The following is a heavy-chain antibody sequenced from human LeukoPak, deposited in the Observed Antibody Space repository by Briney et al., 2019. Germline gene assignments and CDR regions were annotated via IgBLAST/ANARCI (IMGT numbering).Heavy chain of an antibody. CDR2: IIPILGIA. CDR1: GGTFNTYA. CDR3: ARGAGLWSSPFDY. D-gene: IGHD5-18*01. J-gene: IGHJ4*02. V-gene: IGHV1-69*04. Sequence: SVKVSCKASGGTFNTYAVNWVRQAPGQGLEWMGRIIPILGIAKNAQKFQDRVTITADKSTSTAYMELSSLRSEDTAVYYCARGAGLWSSPFDYWGQGTLVTVSS.